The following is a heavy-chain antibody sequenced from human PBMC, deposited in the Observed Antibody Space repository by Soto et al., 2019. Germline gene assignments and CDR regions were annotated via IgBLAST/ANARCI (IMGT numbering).Heavy chain of an antibody. V-gene: IGHV4-30-4*01. CDR3: ASGYSGYGIKGIMDV. CDR1: GGSISSGDYY. Sequence: SETLSLTCTVSGGSISSGDYYWSWIRQPPGKGLEWIGYIYYSGSTYYNPSLKSRVTISVDTSKNQFSLKLSSVTAADTAVYYCASGYSGYGIKGIMDVWGQGTTVTVSS. D-gene: IGHD5-12*01. CDR2: IYYSGST. J-gene: IGHJ6*02.